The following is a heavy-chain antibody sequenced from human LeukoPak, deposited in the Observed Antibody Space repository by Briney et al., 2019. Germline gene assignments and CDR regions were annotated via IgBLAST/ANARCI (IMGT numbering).Heavy chain of an antibody. CDR3: ASTYCGGDCYPLDAFDI. CDR2: INPSGGST. J-gene: IGHJ3*02. CDR1: GYTFTSYY. Sequence: GASVKVSCKASGYTFTSYYMHWVRQAPGQGLEWMGIINPSGGSTSYAQKFQGRVTMTRDTSTSTVYMELSSLRSEDTAVYYCASTYCGGDCYPLDAFDIWGQGTMVTVSS. V-gene: IGHV1-46*01. D-gene: IGHD2-21*02.